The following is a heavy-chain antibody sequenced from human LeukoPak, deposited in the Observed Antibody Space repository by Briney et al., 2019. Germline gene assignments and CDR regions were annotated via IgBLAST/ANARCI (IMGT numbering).Heavy chain of an antibody. Sequence: GGSLRLSCAASGFIFSNYVMSWVRRAPGKGLEWVSAISGSGGSTYYADSVKGRFTISRDNSKNTLYLQMNSLRAEDTAVYYCAKDRTGLRLNPAFDIWGQGTMVTVSS. CDR3: AKDRTGLRLNPAFDI. V-gene: IGHV3-23*01. CDR2: ISGSGGST. J-gene: IGHJ3*02. CDR1: GFIFSNYV. D-gene: IGHD3-3*01.